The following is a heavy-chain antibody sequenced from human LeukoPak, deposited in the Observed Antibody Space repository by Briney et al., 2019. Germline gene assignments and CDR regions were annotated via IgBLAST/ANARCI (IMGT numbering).Heavy chain of an antibody. V-gene: IGHV3-21*01. J-gene: IGHJ4*02. CDR2: ISVSSSDI. CDR3: ATRLSRGYFNY. Sequence: GGSLRLSCAASGFTFNTYNMNWVRQAPGKGLEWVSSISVSSSDIYYADSVKDRFTISRGNAKNSLYLQMKSLRAEDTAVYYCATRLSRGYFNYWGQGTLVTVSS. CDR1: GFTFNTYN.